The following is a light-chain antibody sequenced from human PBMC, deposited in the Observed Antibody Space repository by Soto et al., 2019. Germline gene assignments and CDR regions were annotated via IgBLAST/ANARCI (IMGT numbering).Light chain of an antibody. V-gene: IGKV1-9*01. CDR1: TGISDY. CDR2: GAS. CDR3: QEFNADPRT. Sequence: DIQLTQSPSFLSASVGDRVTISCRASTGISDYLAWYQQKPGKAPKLLLYGASTLQSGVPSRFSGSASGPEFTLTISSVQPEDFATYCCQEFNADPRTFGGGTKLEIK. J-gene: IGKJ4*01.